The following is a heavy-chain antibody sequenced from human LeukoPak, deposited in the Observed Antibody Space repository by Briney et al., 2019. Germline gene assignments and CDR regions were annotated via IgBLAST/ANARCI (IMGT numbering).Heavy chain of an antibody. Sequence: PSETLSLTCTVSGGSTSSYYWSWIRQPPGKGLEWIGYIYYSGSTNYNPSLKSRVTISVDTSKNQFSLKLSSVTAADTAVYYCARGKLGGYIDYWGQGTLVTVSS. CDR1: GGSTSSYY. D-gene: IGHD2-15*01. J-gene: IGHJ4*02. V-gene: IGHV4-59*01. CDR2: IYYSGST. CDR3: ARGKLGGYIDY.